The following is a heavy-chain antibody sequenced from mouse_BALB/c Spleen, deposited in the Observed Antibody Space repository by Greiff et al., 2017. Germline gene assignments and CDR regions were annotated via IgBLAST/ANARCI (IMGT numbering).Heavy chain of an antibody. Sequence: QVQLKESGPGLVAPSQSLSITCTVSGFSLTSYGVHWVRQPPGKGLEWLGVIWAGGSTNYNSALMSRLSISTDNSKSQVFLKMNSLQTDDTAMYYCAKGPDYGSSYWYFDVWGAGTTVTVSS. CDR3: AKGPDYGSSYWYFDV. J-gene: IGHJ1*01. D-gene: IGHD1-1*01. CDR1: GFSLTSYG. CDR2: IWAGGST. V-gene: IGHV2-9*02.